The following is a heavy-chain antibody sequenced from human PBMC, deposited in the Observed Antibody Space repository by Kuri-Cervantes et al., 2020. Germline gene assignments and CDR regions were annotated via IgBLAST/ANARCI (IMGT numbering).Heavy chain of an antibody. V-gene: IGHV4-34*01. CDR1: GFTFSDYY. CDR2: INHSGST. D-gene: IGHD2-2*01. Sequence: GSLRLSCAASGFTFSDYYMSWIRQPPGKGLEWIGEINHSGSTNYNPSLKSRVTISVGTSKNQFSLKLSSVTAADTAVYYCARGRDIVVVPAYGLIFDYWGQGTLVTVSS. CDR3: ARGRDIVVVPAYGLIFDY. J-gene: IGHJ4*02.